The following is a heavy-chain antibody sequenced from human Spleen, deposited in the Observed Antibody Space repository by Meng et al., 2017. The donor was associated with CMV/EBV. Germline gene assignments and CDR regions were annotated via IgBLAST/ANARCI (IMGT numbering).Heavy chain of an antibody. CDR1: GFTFSSYA. CDR3: AKDLFHSADAPHWFDP. Sequence: GESLKISCAASGFTFSSYAMTWVRQVPGKGLEWLSFISSGGGTYYADSVKGRFTISRDNSKNTLYLQMNSLRAEDTAIYFCAKDLFHSADAPHWFDPWGQGTLVTVSS. J-gene: IGHJ5*02. V-gene: IGHV3-23*01. CDR2: ISSGGGT. D-gene: IGHD2-15*01.